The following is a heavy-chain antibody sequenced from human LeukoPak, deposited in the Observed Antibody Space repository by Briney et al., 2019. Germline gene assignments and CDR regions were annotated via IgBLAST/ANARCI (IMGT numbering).Heavy chain of an antibody. J-gene: IGHJ4*02. V-gene: IGHV1-18*01. D-gene: IGHD6-13*01. CDR2: ISAYNGNT. CDR1: GYTFTSYG. Sequence: ASVKVSCKASGYTFTSYGISWVRQAPGQGLEWMGWISAYNGNTNYAQKLQGRVTMTRDTSISTAYMELSRLRSDDTAVDYCARGTGYSNDYWGQGTLVTVSS. CDR3: ARGTGYSNDY.